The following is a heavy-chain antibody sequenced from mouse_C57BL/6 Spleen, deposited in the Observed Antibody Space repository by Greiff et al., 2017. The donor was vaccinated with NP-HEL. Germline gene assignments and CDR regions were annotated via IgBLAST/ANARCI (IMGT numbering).Heavy chain of an antibody. CDR3: ETLITTVVAGDD. D-gene: IGHD1-1*01. J-gene: IGHJ2*01. CDR1: GYTFTSYW. V-gene: IGHV1-74*01. Sequence: QVQLQQPGAELVKPGASVKVSCKASGYTFTSYWMHWVKQRPGQGLEWIGRIHPSDSDTNYNQKFKGKATLTAVKSSSTAYMQLRSLTSEDSAVYYCETLITTVVAGDDWGQGTTLTVSS. CDR2: IHPSDSDT.